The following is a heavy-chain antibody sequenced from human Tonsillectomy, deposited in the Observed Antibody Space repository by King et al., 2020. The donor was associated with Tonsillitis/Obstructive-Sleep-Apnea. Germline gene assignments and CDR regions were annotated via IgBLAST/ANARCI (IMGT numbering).Heavy chain of an antibody. D-gene: IGHD6-19*01. J-gene: IGHJ4*02. V-gene: IGHV3-48*02. Sequence: VQLVESGGGLVQPGGSLRLSCTASGFTVSSYSMNWVRQAPGKGLEWVSYISSSSSTTYYADSVKGRFTISSDNAKNSLYLQMNSLRDEDTAIYYCARGGWDYWGQGTLVTVSS. CDR2: ISSSSSTT. CDR1: GFTVSSYS. CDR3: ARGGWDY.